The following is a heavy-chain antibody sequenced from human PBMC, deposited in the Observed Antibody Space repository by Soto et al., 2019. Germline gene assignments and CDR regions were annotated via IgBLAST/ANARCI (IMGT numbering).Heavy chain of an antibody. V-gene: IGHV1-58*02. CDR2: IVVGSGNT. CDR1: GFPFTSFA. D-gene: IGHD3-22*01. Sequence: QMQLVQSGPEVKKPGTSVKASCKASGFPFTSFAMQWVRKARGQRLEWIGWIVVGSGNTNYAQKYQERVTITSDMSTSTAYMELSSLRSEDTAVYYCAAWNYYDRSGYSNDYWGQGTLVTVSS. CDR3: AAWNYYDRSGYSNDY. J-gene: IGHJ4*02.